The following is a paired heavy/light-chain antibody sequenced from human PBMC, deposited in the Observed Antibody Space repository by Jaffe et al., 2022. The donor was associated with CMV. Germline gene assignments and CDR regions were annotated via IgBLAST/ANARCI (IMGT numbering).Heavy chain of an antibody. V-gene: IGHV5-51*01. Sequence: EVQLVQSGAEVKKPGESLKISCKGSGYNFNNYWVAWVRQMPGKGLEWMGIINPGDSEIRYSPSFQGQVTISVDKSLTTAYLQWSSLKASDSAIYYCARRPNYFYYMDVWGQGTTVTVSS. CDR3: ARRPNYFYYMDV. CDR1: GYNFNNYW. J-gene: IGHJ6*02. CDR2: INPGDSEI.
Light chain of an antibody. CDR1: QTINNSY. V-gene: IGKV3-20*01. CDR2: GAS. J-gene: IGKJ1*01. Sequence: EIVVTQSPGTLSLSPGERATLSCRASQTINNSYLAWYQQKPGQAPRLLIYGASTRATGVPDRFSGGGSGTDFTLTISRLEPEDFAVYYCQQYGPSFWTFGQGTKVEVK. CDR3: QQYGPSFWT.